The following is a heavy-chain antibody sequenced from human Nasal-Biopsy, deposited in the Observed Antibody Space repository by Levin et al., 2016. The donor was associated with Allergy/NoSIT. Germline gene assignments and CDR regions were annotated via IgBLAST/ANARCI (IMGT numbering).Heavy chain of an antibody. CDR3: ARRTFCSGGSCYLDH. CDR1: GGSINSGHSY. Sequence: SETLSLTCTVSGGSINSGHSYWSWIRQHPGRGLEWIGYIYYTGYTYYNPSLKSRITISLDTSKNQFSLMLNSVTAADTAVYYCARRTFCSGGSCYLDHWGQGTLVTVSS. J-gene: IGHJ4*02. V-gene: IGHV4-31*03. D-gene: IGHD2-15*01. CDR2: IYYTGYT.